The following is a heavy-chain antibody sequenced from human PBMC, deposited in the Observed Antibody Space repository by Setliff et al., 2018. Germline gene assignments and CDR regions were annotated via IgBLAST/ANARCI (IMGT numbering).Heavy chain of an antibody. D-gene: IGHD3-3*01. CDR3: ARDPYYNFWSGYYGPNYYMDV. CDR2: ISGDSEYI. J-gene: IGHJ6*03. V-gene: IGHV3-23*01. Sequence: GGSLRLSCAASGFTFSTYSMSWVRQAPGKGLEWVSAISGDSEYIYYADSVKGRFTISRDNSKNTLYLQMNSLRAEDTAVYYCARDPYYNFWSGYYGPNYYMDVWGKGTTVTVS. CDR1: GFTFSTYS.